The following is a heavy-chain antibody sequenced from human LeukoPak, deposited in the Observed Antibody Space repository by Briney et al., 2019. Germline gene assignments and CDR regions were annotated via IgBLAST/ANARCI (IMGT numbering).Heavy chain of an antibody. V-gene: IGHV4-59*01. CDR2: IYYSGST. Sequence: PSETLSLTCTVSGGSISSYYWSWIRQPPGKGLEWIGYIYYSGSTNYNPSLKSRVTISVDTPKNQFSLKLSSVTAADTAVYYCARGQTQAARKTPFDYWGQGTLVTVSS. CDR1: GGSISSYY. J-gene: IGHJ4*02. CDR3: ARGQTQAARKTPFDY. D-gene: IGHD6-6*01.